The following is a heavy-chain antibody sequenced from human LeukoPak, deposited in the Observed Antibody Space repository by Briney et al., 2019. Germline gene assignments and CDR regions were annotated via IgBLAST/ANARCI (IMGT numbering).Heavy chain of an antibody. J-gene: IGHJ3*02. V-gene: IGHV3-21*01. D-gene: IGHD6-19*01. Sequence: GGSLRLSCAASGFTFSSYSMNWVRQAPGKGLEWVSSISSSSSYIYYADSVKGRFTISRDNAKNSLYLQVNSLRAEDTAVYYCARDLPYEAVAGHCAFDIWGQGTMVTVSS. CDR2: ISSSSSYI. CDR1: GFTFSSYS. CDR3: ARDLPYEAVAGHCAFDI.